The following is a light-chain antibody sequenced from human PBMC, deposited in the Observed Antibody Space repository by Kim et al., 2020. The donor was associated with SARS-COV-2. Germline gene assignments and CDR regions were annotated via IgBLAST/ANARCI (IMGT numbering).Light chain of an antibody. CDR2: TDD. J-gene: IGLJ3*02. CDR3: ATRDDSLDVWM. V-gene: IGLV1-44*01. CDR1: SSNTGSNT. Sequence: ELTQPPSASGTPGQRATISCSGSSSNTGSNTVNWYQQFPGTAPLLLIDTDDRRPSGVSDRVSFSKSGTSATLAISALRSEDEADYYCATRDDSLDVWMFGGGTKLTVL.